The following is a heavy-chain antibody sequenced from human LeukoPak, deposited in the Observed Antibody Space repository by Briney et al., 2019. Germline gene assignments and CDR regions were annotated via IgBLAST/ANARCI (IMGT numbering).Heavy chain of an antibody. J-gene: IGHJ3*02. Sequence: GASVKVSCKASGYTFTSYAMHWVRQAPGQRLEWMGWINAGNGNTKYSQEFQGRVTITRDTSASTAYMELSSLRSEDMAVYYCARQFTSYETGRGTYVWSDAIDIWGQGTMVTVSS. CDR1: GYTFTSYA. D-gene: IGHD2/OR15-2a*01. CDR2: INAGNGNT. CDR3: ARQFTSYETGRGTYVWSDAIDI. V-gene: IGHV1-3*03.